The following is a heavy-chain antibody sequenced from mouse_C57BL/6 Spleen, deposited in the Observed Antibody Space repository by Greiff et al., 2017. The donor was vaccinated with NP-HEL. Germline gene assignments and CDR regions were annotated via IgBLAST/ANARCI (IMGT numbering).Heavy chain of an antibody. CDR2: IRLKSDNYAT. CDR1: GFTFSNYW. CDR3: TRLRDYYAMDY. J-gene: IGHJ4*01. Sequence: EVTVEESGGGLVQPGGSMKLSCVASGFTFSNYWMNWVRQSPEKGLEWVAQIRLKSDNYATHYAESVKGRFTISRDDSKSSVYLQMNNLRAEDTGIYYCTRLRDYYAMDYWGQGTSVTVSS. V-gene: IGHV6-3*01. D-gene: IGHD2-4*01.